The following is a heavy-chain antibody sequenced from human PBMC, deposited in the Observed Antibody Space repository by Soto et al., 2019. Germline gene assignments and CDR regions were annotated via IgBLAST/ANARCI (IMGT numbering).Heavy chain of an antibody. V-gene: IGHV1-46*01. Sequence: SLKGYCKSAGYAFTIDGGGWVRQANGQGLEWMGIINPSGGSTSYAQKFQGRVTMTRDTSTSTVYMELSSLRSEDTAVYYCASNYYDSSGYPLPLDYWGQGTLVPVSS. D-gene: IGHD3-22*01. CDR3: ASNYYDSSGYPLPLDY. CDR1: GYAFTIDG. CDR2: INPSGGST. J-gene: IGHJ4*02.